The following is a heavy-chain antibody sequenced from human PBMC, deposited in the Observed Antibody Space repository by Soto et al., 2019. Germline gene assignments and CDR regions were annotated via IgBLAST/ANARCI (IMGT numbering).Heavy chain of an antibody. CDR1: GYTFTSYY. V-gene: IGHV1-24*01. D-gene: IGHD2-21*01. J-gene: IGHJ4*02. CDR3: ATTPPIAYCGGDCSSFDY. CDR2: FDPEDGET. Sequence: ASVKVSCKASGYTFTSYYMHWVRQAPGQGLEWMGGFDPEDGETIYAQKFQGRVTMTEDTSTDTAYMELSSLRSEDTAVYYCATTPPIAYCGGDCSSFDYWGQGTLVTVSS.